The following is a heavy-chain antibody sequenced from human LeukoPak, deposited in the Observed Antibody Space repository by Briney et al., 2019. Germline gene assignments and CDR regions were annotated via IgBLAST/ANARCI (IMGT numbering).Heavy chain of an antibody. D-gene: IGHD1-26*01. CDR1: GGSISSYY. V-gene: IGHV4-4*07. CDR2: IYTSGST. CDR3: ARVGIVGAGGAFDI. Sequence: TSETLSLTCTVSGGSISSYYWSWIRQPAGKGLEWIGRIYTSGSTNYNPSLKSRVTMSVDTSKNQFSLKLSSVTAADTAVYYCARVGIVGAGGAFDIWGQGTMVTVSS. J-gene: IGHJ3*02.